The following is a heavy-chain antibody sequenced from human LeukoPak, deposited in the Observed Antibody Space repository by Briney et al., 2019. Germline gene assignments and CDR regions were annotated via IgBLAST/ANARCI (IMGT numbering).Heavy chain of an antibody. Sequence: PSETLSLTCTVSGGSISSYYWSWIRQPPGKGLEWIGYIYYSGSTNYNPSLKSRVTISVDTSKNQFSLKLSSVTAADTAVYYCAGLGGYDGSGYYYLDYWGQGTLVSVSS. CDR1: GGSISSYY. CDR3: AGLGGYDGSGYYYLDY. V-gene: IGHV4-59*01. J-gene: IGHJ4*02. D-gene: IGHD3-22*01. CDR2: IYYSGST.